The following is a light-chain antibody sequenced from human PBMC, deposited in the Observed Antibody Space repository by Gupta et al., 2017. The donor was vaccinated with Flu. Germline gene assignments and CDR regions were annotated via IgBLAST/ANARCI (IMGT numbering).Light chain of an antibody. Sequence: NCKSSQSVLHNSNNKNCLAWCQQKPGRPPKLLIYLASTRGSGVPDRFSGSGSGTDFSLLINSLQAADVAVDHFQQYRHTPQTFGQGTKVEIK. V-gene: IGKV4-1*01. J-gene: IGKJ1*01. CDR1: QSVLHNSNNKNC. CDR3: QQYRHTPQT. CDR2: LAS.